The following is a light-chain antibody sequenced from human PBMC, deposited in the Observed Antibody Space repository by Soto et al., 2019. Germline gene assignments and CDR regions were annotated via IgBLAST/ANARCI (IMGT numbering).Light chain of an antibody. Sequence: QSVLTQPPSASGTPGQRVTISCSGSSFNSGSNYVYWYQQLPGTAPKLLIYRNNQRPSGVPDRFSGSKSGTSASLAISGLRSEDEADYYCAAWDDSLSGWVFGGGTKLTVL. J-gene: IGLJ3*02. V-gene: IGLV1-47*01. CDR1: SFNSGSNY. CDR3: AAWDDSLSGWV. CDR2: RNN.